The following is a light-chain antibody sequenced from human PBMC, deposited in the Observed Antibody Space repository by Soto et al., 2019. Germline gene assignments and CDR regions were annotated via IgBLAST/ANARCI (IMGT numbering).Light chain of an antibody. CDR3: QQYSSFWYT. CDR2: DAS. J-gene: IGKJ2*01. V-gene: IGKV1-5*01. CDR1: QGISAW. Sequence: DIQMTQSPSTLSASVGDRVTITCRASQGISAWLAWYQQKPGKAPKLLIFDASTLQSGVPSRFSGSGSGTDFTLTISSLQPDDFATYYCQQYSSFWYTFGQGTKLEIK.